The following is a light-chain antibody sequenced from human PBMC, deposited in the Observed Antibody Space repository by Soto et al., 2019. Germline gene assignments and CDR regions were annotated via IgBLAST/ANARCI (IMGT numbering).Light chain of an antibody. V-gene: IGLV2-14*01. CDR1: SSDVGGYNF. CDR3: SSYTRSSTLV. J-gene: IGLJ2*01. Sequence: QSALTQPASVSGSPGQSITISCTGTSSDVGGYNFVSWYQQHPGEAPKLMIYYVSNRPSGISHRFSGSKSGNTASLTISGLQAEDEADYYCSSYTRSSTLVFGGGTKVTVL. CDR2: YVS.